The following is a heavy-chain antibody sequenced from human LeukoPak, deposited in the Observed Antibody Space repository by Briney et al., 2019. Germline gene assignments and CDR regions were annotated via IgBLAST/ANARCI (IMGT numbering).Heavy chain of an antibody. V-gene: IGHV3-23*01. J-gene: IGHJ4*02. Sequence: GGSLRLSCAAAGFTFNNYAMYWVRQAPGKVPEWVSGISCCGWITYYAESVAGPCIIFTDTSKHTVFMLMNSLGADDTAVYYCGKTTAGYSSGRYPGWPIDSWGQGTLVTVSA. CDR2: ISCCGWIT. CDR3: GKTTAGYSSGRYPGWPIDS. D-gene: IGHD6-19*01. CDR1: GFTFNNYA.